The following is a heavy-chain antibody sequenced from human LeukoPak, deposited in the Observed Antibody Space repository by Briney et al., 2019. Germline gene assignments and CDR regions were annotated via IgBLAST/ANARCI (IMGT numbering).Heavy chain of an antibody. J-gene: IGHJ4*02. V-gene: IGHV3-69-1*01. CDR1: GFTVSSNY. CDR2: ISSSSYI. Sequence: GGSLRLSCAASGFTVSSNYMNWVRQAPGKGLEWVSSISSSSYIYYADSVKGRFTISRDNAKNSLYLQMNSLRAEDTAVYYCARDLRPEYCSGGSCQHYFDYWGQGTLVTVSS. CDR3: ARDLRPEYCSGGSCQHYFDY. D-gene: IGHD2-15*01.